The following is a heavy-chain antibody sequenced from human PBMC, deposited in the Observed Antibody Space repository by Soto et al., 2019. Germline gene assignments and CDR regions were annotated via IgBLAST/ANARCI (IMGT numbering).Heavy chain of an antibody. CDR2: INPNSGGT. D-gene: IGHD6-13*01. V-gene: IGHV1-2*04. CDR1: GYTFTGYY. CDR3: ARALGNSSSWDLYYYGMDV. Sequence: ASVKVSCKASGYTFTGYYMHWVRQAPGQGLEWMGWINPNSGGTNYAQKFQGWVTMTRDTSISTAYMELSRLRSDDTAVYYCARALGNSSSWDLYYYGMDVWGQGTTVTVSS. J-gene: IGHJ6*02.